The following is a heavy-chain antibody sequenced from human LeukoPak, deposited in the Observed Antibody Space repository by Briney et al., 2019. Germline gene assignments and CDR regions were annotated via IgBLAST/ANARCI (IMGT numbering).Heavy chain of an antibody. D-gene: IGHD3-10*01. J-gene: IGHJ3*02. CDR2: IYHSEST. Sequence: SETLSLTCAVSGYSISSGYYWGWIRQPPGKGLEWIGSIYHSESTYYNPSLKSRVSISVDTSKNQFSLKLSSVTAADTAVYYCHSTAARGADAFDIWGQGTMVTVSS. CDR1: GYSISSGYY. CDR3: HSTAARGADAFDI. V-gene: IGHV4-38-2*01.